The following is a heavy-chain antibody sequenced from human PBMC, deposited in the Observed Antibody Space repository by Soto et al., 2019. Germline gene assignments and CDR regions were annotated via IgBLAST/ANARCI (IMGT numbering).Heavy chain of an antibody. CDR3: AKGSDVARQELDY. J-gene: IGHJ4*02. CDR1: GFTFSNFG. D-gene: IGHD2-15*01. V-gene: IGHV3-30*18. CDR2: ISSDGSDK. Sequence: QVQLVESGGGVVQPGRSLRLSCAASGFTFSNFGMHWVRQAPGKALEWVAAISSDGSDKYYSDSVKGRFTISRDNSKNTLFLQMNSLRVEDTAVYYCAKGSDVARQELDYWGQGTLVTVSS.